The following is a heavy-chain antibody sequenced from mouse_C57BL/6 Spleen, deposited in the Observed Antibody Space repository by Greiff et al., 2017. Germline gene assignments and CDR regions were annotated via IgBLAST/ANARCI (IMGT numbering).Heavy chain of an antibody. V-gene: IGHV1-54*01. Sequence: QVQLQQSGAELVRPGTSVKVSCKASGYAFTNYLIEWVKQRPGQGLEWIGVINPGSGGTNYNEKFKGKATLTAVKSSSTAYMQLSILTSEDSAVYFCARSLYGIDWYFDVWGTGTTVTVSS. CDR2: INPGSGGT. J-gene: IGHJ1*03. CDR1: GYAFTNYL. CDR3: ARSLYGIDWYFDV. D-gene: IGHD2-1*01.